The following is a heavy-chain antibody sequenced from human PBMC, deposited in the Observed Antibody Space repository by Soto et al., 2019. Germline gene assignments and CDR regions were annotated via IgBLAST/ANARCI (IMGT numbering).Heavy chain of an antibody. CDR1: GFAFDDYA. CDR2: ITSNRGSI. V-gene: IGHV3-9*01. D-gene: IGHD3-10*01. CDR3: AKDRGSTNYYGSGD. Sequence: EVQLVESGGGLVQPGRSLRLSCAASGFAFDDYAMHWVRQAPGMGLEWVSGITSNRGSIGYADSVKGRFTISRDNAKNSLYLQMNTLRAEDTALYYCAKDRGSTNYYGSGDWGQGTLVTVSS. J-gene: IGHJ4*02.